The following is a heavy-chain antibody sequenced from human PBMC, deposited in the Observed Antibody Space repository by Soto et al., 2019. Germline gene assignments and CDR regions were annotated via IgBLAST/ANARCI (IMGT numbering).Heavy chain of an antibody. CDR1: GASISRTSSY. D-gene: IGHD3-10*02. CDR2: INYSGTT. Sequence: QVQLQESGPGLVKPSETLSLTCTVSGASISRTSSYWGWIRQPPGKGLEWIASINYSGTTYYNPSLKSRVTMSVDTFRNQFSLRLTSVTAADTGIYFCARRANVPSWYFDLWGREKPVIVSS. J-gene: IGHJ2*01. CDR3: ARRANVPSWYFDL. V-gene: IGHV4-39*01.